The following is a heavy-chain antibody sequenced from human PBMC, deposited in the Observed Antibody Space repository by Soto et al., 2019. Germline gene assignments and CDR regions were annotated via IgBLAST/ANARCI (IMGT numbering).Heavy chain of an antibody. CDR2: IHRDEIEK. V-gene: IGHV3-7*01. J-gene: IGHJ6*02. Sequence: RGSLLVSCASSTFPFSTYWMTWVRQAPGKGLEWVANIHRDEIEKYYMDSVKGRFTISRDNAKNSLYLQMTSLRAEDTAVYYCEGGNALDVWGQGTTVTVSS. CDR3: EGGNALDV. CDR1: TFPFSTYW.